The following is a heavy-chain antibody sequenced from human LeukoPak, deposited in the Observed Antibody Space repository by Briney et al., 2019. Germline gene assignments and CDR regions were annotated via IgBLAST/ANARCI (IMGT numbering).Heavy chain of an antibody. CDR3: AREDDRSFGAYDC. D-gene: IGHD4-17*01. CDR1: GYTFTGYY. CDR2: INPNSGGT. V-gene: IGHV1-2*02. Sequence: ASVKVSCKASGYTFTGYYMHWLRQAPGQGLEWMGWINPNSGGTNYAPKFQGRVSMTTDTSTRTAYMELRSLRPDDTAVYFCAREDDRSFGAYDCWGQGTLVTVS. J-gene: IGHJ4*02.